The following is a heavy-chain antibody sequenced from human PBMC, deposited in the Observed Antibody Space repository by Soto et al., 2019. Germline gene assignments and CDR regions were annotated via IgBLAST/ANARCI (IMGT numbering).Heavy chain of an antibody. J-gene: IGHJ4*02. CDR3: ARDGAEMATIRVCDY. D-gene: IGHD5-12*01. V-gene: IGHV3-33*01. CDR2: IWYDGSNK. CDR1: GFTFSSYG. Sequence: QVQLVESGGGVVQPGRSLRLSCAASGFTFSSYGMHWVRQAPGKGLEWVAVIWYDGSNKYYADSVKGRFTISRDNSKNPLYLQMTSLRAEATAVYYCARDGAEMATIRVCDYWGQGTLVTVSS.